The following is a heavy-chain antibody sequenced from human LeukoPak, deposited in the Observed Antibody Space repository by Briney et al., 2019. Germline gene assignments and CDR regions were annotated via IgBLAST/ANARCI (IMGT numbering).Heavy chain of an antibody. J-gene: IGHJ3*02. CDR1: GFTFSSYW. Sequence: GGSPRLSCAASGFTFSSYWMDWVRQAAGKGLVWVSRINIDGTSTTYADSVKGRFTISRDNAKNTLYLRMNSLRAEDTAAYYCAREGAIPLDGFDIWGQGTMVTVSS. V-gene: IGHV3-74*01. CDR3: AREGAIPLDGFDI. D-gene: IGHD1-26*01. CDR2: INIDGTST.